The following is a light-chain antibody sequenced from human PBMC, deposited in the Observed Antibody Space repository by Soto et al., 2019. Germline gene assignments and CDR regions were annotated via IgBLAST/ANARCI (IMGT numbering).Light chain of an antibody. CDR3: QSYDSSLSGSV. V-gene: IGLV1-40*01. J-gene: IGLJ2*01. CDR2: GNS. CDR1: SSNIGAGYD. Sequence: QSVLTQPPSVSGAPGQRVTISCTGSSSNIGAGYDVHWYQQLPGTAPKLLIYGNSNRPSGVPDRFSGSKSGTSASLAITGRQAEEEAADYCQSYDSSLSGSVFGGGTKLTVL.